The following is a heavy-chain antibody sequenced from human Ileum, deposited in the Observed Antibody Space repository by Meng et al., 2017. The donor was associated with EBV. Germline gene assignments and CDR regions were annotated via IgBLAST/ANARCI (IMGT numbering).Heavy chain of an antibody. D-gene: IGHD3-10*01. CDR3: ARASYGSGSPLGESWFDP. V-gene: IGHV4-31*03. Sequence: QVQLQESGPGLVKPSQTLSLTCTVSGGSISSGGYYWSWIRQHPGKGLEWIGYIHSSGSTYYNPSLRSRLTISVDTSKNQFSLKLSSVTAADTAVYYCARASYGSGSPLGESWFDPWGQGTLSPSPQ. CDR1: GGSISSGGYY. CDR2: IHSSGST. J-gene: IGHJ5*02.